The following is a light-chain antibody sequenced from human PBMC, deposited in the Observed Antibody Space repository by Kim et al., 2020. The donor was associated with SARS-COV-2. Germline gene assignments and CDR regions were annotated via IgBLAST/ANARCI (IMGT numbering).Light chain of an antibody. CDR1: RSDVGTYNY. Sequence: GQSITLSCTETRSDVGTYNYVSWYQQYPGTAPKLMIYDVNKRPSGVSNRFSGSKSGNTASLTISGLQAEDEADYYCSSYATSRSYVFGTGTKVTVL. V-gene: IGLV2-14*03. CDR3: SSYATSRSYV. CDR2: DVN. J-gene: IGLJ1*01.